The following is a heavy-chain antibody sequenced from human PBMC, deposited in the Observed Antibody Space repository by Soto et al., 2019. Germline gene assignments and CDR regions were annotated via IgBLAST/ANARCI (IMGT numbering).Heavy chain of an antibody. CDR2: IRDSGATT. J-gene: IGHJ4*02. D-gene: IGHD3-3*01. CDR1: GFTFSSYA. CDR3: ATELNYDFWSGPSEPDY. Sequence: PGGSLRLSCAASGFTFSSYAMHWVRQAPGKGLEWVSAIRDSGATTYYADSVKGRFTISRDSSKNTVYLQMNSLRGEDTAIYYCATELNYDFWSGPSEPDYWGQGTLVTVSS. V-gene: IGHV3-23*01.